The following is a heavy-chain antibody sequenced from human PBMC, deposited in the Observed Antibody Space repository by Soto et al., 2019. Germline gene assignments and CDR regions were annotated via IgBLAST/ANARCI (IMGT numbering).Heavy chain of an antibody. D-gene: IGHD3-16*01. J-gene: IGHJ2*01. CDR1: GGSITSSIYH. Sequence: QLQLQESGPGLVKPSETLSLTCTVSGGSITSSIYHWGWIRQPPGKGLEWIGSIHSSGSTYYNPSLRSRVTISVDTSKNQFSLKLRSVTAADTAVYYCARHGVFFPYWYFDLWGRGTLVTVSS. V-gene: IGHV4-39*01. CDR2: IHSSGST. CDR3: ARHGVFFPYWYFDL.